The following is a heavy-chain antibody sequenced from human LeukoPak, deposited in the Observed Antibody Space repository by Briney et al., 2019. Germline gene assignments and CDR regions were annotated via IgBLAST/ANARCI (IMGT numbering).Heavy chain of an antibody. CDR3: AKVAPLRGATIVYFDY. Sequence: GGSLRLSCAASGFTFSSYAMSWVRQAPGKGLEWVSAISGSGGSTYYADSVKGRFTISRDNSKNTLYLQMNSLRAEDTAVYYCAKVAPLRGATIVYFDYWGQGTLVTVSS. J-gene: IGHJ4*02. V-gene: IGHV3-23*01. CDR1: GFTFSSYA. CDR2: ISGSGGST. D-gene: IGHD5-24*01.